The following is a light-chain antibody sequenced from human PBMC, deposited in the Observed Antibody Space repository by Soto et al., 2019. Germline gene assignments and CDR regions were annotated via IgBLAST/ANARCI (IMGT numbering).Light chain of an antibody. J-gene: IGLJ1*01. V-gene: IGLV2-14*01. CDR2: EVS. Sequence: QSALTQPASVSGSPGQSITISCTGTSSDVGGYNYVSWYQQHPGEAPKLMIYEVSNRPSGVSNRFSGSKSVNTASLTISGLQAEDEADYYCSSYTSSNTLHYVFGSGTKLTVL. CDR1: SSDVGGYNY. CDR3: SSYTSSNTLHYV.